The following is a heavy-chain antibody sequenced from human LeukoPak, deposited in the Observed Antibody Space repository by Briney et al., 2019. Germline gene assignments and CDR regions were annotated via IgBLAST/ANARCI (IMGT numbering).Heavy chain of an antibody. CDR1: GFNVSNNY. Sequence: PGGSLRLSCAASGFNVSNNYMSWVRQAPGKGLEWVSVIFGGLNTFYADSVKGRFTISRDNSKNTVFFQMNSLRAEDTAVYYCAKGGLRWYMDVWGKGTTVTISS. V-gene: IGHV3-53*01. J-gene: IGHJ6*03. D-gene: IGHD4-23*01. CDR2: IFGGLNT. CDR3: AKGGLRWYMDV.